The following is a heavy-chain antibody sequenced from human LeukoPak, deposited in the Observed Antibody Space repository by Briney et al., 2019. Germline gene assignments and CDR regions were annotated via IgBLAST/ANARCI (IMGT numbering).Heavy chain of an antibody. V-gene: IGHV4-39*01. Sequence: PSETLSLTCTVSGDSISSSSDYYSWIRQSPGKGLEWIGTIYYSVSTYYNPALKSRVTISIDTSKNQFSLKLKSVTAADTAVYYCARPKVGDGDYAGNWFDPWGQGILVTVSS. D-gene: IGHD4-17*01. CDR3: ARPKVGDGDYAGNWFDP. J-gene: IGHJ5*02. CDR1: GDSISSSSDY. CDR2: IYYSVST.